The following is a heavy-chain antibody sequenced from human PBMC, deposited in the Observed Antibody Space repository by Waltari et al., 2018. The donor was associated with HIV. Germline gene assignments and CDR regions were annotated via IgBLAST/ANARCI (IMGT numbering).Heavy chain of an antibody. D-gene: IGHD3-10*01. CDR1: GFTFSNFW. V-gene: IGHV3-74*01. Sequence: EVQLLESGGGLVQPGGSLRLSCAASGFTFSNFWMHWVRQVPGKGPVWISRSNGEGTTNLYADSVKGRFTIARDNTRDALYLQMNSLRAEDTAVYYCARRHATEGVLDLWGRGTLVTVSS. CDR2: SNGEGTTN. J-gene: IGHJ2*01. CDR3: ARRHATEGVLDL.